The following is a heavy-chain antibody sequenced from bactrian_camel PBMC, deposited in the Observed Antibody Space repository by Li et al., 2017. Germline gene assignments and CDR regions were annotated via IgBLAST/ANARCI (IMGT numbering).Heavy chain of an antibody. J-gene: IGHJ4*01. CDR1: EYLFTSYC. CDR3: AGTNAVYCGRWGTCWYLATVCI. CDR2: IGADGAT. V-gene: IGHV3S53*01. D-gene: IGHD5*01. Sequence: HVQLVESGGGSVQAGGSLRLSCAAHEYLFTSYCMGWFRQAPGKEREGVAAIGADGATMYADSVSGRFTISKDNAKNTLALQMNSLKSEDTAMYYCAGTNAVYCGRWGTCWYLATVCIMGPGDPGHRL.